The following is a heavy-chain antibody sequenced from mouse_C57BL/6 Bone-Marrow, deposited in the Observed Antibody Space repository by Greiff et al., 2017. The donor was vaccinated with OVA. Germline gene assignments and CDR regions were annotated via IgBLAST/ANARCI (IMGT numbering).Heavy chain of an antibody. J-gene: IGHJ4*01. V-gene: IGHV14-4*01. CDR3: TTKDYYAMDY. Sequence: EVKLQESGAELVRPGASVKLSCTASGFNIKDDYMHWVKQRPEQGLEWIGWIDPENGDTEYASKFQGKATIPADTSSNTAYLQLSILTSEYTAVYYCTTKDYYAMDYWGQGTSVTVSS. CDR2: IDPENGDT. CDR1: GFNIKDDY.